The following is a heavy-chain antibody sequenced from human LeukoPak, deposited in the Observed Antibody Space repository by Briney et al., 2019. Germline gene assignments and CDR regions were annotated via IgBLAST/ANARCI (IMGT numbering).Heavy chain of an antibody. J-gene: IGHJ4*02. V-gene: IGHV5-51*01. Sequence: GESLKISCKGSGYSFTTYWIGWVRQTPGKGLEWMGIIYPGDSDTRYSPSFQGQVTMSADKSISTAYLQWSSLKASDTAMYYCARLNSSVFDHWGQGTLVTVSS. D-gene: IGHD4-23*01. CDR2: IYPGDSDT. CDR1: GYSFTTYW. CDR3: ARLNSSVFDH.